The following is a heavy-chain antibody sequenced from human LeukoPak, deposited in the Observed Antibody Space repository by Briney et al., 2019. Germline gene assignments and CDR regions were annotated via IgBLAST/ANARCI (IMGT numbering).Heavy chain of an antibody. J-gene: IGHJ5*02. CDR2: INHSGST. CDR3: ARVRDGYNS. CDR1: GGSFSGYY. D-gene: IGHD5-12*01. V-gene: IGHV4-34*01. Sequence: PSETLSLTCAVYGGSFSGYYWSWIRQPPGKGLEWIGEINHSGSTNYNPSLKSRVTISVDTSKNQFSLKLSSVTAADTAVYYCARVRDGYNSWGQGTLVTVSS.